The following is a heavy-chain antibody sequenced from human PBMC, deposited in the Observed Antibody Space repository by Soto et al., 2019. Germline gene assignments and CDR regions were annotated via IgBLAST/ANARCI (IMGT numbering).Heavy chain of an antibody. V-gene: IGHV4-59*08. CDR2: IHYTGST. Sequence: RSLACTVSGGSISSYYWSWIRQPPGKGLEWIGYIHYTGSTNYNPSLESRVTISIDTSNNRFSLKLTSVPAADTAVYYCANTNYFDSDSSHKYYFDYWSQGSRVTVSS. D-gene: IGHD3-10*01. CDR1: GGSISSYY. J-gene: IGHJ4*02. CDR3: ANTNYFDSDSSHKYYFDY.